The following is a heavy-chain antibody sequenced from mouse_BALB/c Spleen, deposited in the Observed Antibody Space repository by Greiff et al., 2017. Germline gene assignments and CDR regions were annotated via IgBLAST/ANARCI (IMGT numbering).Heavy chain of an antibody. Sequence: VQLQQSGPELVKPGASVKMSCKASGYTFTDYYMKWVKQSPGKSLEWIGDINPNNGDTFYNQKFKGKATLTVDKSTSTAYMQLNSLTSEDSAVYYCARFLFYGNYEGYAMDYWGQGTSVTVSS. D-gene: IGHD2-1*01. J-gene: IGHJ4*01. CDR2: INPNNGDT. CDR1: GYTFTDYY. CDR3: ARFLFYGNYEGYAMDY. V-gene: IGHV1-26*01.